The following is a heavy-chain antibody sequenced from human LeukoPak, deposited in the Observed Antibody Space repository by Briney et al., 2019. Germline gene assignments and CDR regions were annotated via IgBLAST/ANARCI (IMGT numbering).Heavy chain of an antibody. Sequence: SQTLSLTCAISGDSVSSNSAAWNWIRQTPSRGLEWLGRTYYGSKWYNDYAVSVKSRITINPDTSKNQFSLQLNSVTPEDTAVYYCASSTSSGWQYYYYGMDVWGQGTTVTVSS. D-gene: IGHD6-19*01. CDR2: TYYGSKWYN. CDR3: ASSTSSGWQYYYYGMDV. J-gene: IGHJ6*02. V-gene: IGHV6-1*01. CDR1: GDSVSSNSAA.